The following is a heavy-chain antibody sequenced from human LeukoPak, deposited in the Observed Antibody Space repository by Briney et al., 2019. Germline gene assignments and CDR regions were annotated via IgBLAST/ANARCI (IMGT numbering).Heavy chain of an antibody. Sequence: SETLSLTCAVYGGSFSGYYWSWIRQPPGKGLEWIGEINHSGSTNYNPSLKSRVTISVDTSKNPFSLKLSSVTAADTAVYYCARARYGSEDYWGQGTLVTVSS. D-gene: IGHD3-10*01. CDR2: INHSGST. J-gene: IGHJ4*02. V-gene: IGHV4-34*01. CDR1: GGSFSGYY. CDR3: ARARYGSEDY.